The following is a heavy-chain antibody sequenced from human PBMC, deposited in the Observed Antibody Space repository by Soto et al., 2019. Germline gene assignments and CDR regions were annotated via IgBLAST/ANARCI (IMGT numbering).Heavy chain of an antibody. Sequence: PGGSLRLSCAASGFTFSSYGMHWVRQAPGKGLEWVAVIWYDGSNKYYADSVKGRFTISRDNSKNTLYLQMNSLRAEDTAVYYCAREGEYSGYDALDYWGQGTLVTVSS. D-gene: IGHD5-12*01. V-gene: IGHV3-33*01. CDR2: IWYDGSNK. CDR1: GFTFSSYG. CDR3: AREGEYSGYDALDY. J-gene: IGHJ4*02.